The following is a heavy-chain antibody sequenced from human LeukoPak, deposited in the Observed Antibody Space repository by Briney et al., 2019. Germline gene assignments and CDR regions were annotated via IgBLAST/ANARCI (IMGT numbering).Heavy chain of an antibody. J-gene: IGHJ4*02. Sequence: SETLSLTCAVYGGSFSGYYWSWIRQPPGKGLGWIGEINHSGSTNYNPSLKSRVTISVDTSKNQFSLKLSSVTAADTAVYYCARGGLPVTMIVVVIPYYFDYWGQGTLVTVSS. V-gene: IGHV4-34*01. D-gene: IGHD3-22*01. CDR2: INHSGST. CDR3: ARGGLPVTMIVVVIPYYFDY. CDR1: GGSFSGYY.